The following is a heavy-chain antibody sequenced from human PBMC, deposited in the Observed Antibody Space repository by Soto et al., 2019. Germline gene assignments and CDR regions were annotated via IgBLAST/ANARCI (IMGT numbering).Heavy chain of an antibody. Sequence: GGSLRLSCAASGFTFSSYSMNWVRQAPGKGLEWVSSISSSSSYIYYADSVKGRFTISRDNAKNSLYLQMNSLRAEDTAVYYCASRGLGYCSSTSCEKYYYYYGMDVWGQGTTVTVSS. CDR2: ISSSSSYI. D-gene: IGHD2-2*01. CDR3: ASRGLGYCSSTSCEKYYYYYGMDV. V-gene: IGHV3-21*01. J-gene: IGHJ6*02. CDR1: GFTFSSYS.